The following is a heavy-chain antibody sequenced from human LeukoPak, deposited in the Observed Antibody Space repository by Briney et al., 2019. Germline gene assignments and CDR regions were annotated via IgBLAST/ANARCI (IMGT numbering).Heavy chain of an antibody. CDR2: IYTSGNT. D-gene: IGHD3-9*01. J-gene: IGHJ6*02. CDR3: ARDLLMYGLDV. Sequence: SQTLSLTCTVSGGSISSSSHSWSWIRQPAGKGLERIGRIYTSGNTNYIPSLKSRVTISFDTSKSQFSLKLSSVTAADTAVYYCARDLLMYGLDVWGQGTTVTVSS. V-gene: IGHV4-61*02. CDR1: GGSISSSSHS.